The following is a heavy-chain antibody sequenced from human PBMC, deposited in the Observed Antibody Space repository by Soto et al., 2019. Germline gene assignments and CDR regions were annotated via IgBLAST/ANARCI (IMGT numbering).Heavy chain of an antibody. CDR1: GFTFSSFG. V-gene: IGHV3-30*18. CDR2: ISYNGNNK. Sequence: GGSLRLSCAASGFTFSSFGMHWVRQAPGKGLEWVAVISYNGNNKYHADSVKGRFTISRDNSKNTLYLQMSSLRPEDTAVYYCAKDGDVAAAGYYFDFWGQGNPGHRLL. J-gene: IGHJ4*02. CDR3: AKDGDVAAAGYYFDF. D-gene: IGHD6-13*01.